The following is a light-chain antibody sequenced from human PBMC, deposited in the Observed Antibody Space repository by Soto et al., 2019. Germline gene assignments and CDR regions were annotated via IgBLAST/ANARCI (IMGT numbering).Light chain of an antibody. CDR1: QGISSY. V-gene: IGKV1-8*01. CDR3: QQYYSYPQT. Sequence: AIRMTQSPSSLSASTGDRVTITCRASQGISSYLAWYQQKPVKDPKLLIYAASTLQSGVPSRFSGSGSGTDFTLTISCLQSEDFATYYFQQYYSYPQTFGQGTKVEIK. CDR2: AAS. J-gene: IGKJ1*01.